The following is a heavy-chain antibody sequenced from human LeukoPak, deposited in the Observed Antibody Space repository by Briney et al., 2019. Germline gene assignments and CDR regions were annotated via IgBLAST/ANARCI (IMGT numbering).Heavy chain of an antibody. J-gene: IGHJ4*02. Sequence: GGSLRLSCAASGFTFSSYGMHWVRQAPGKGLEWVAVISYDGSNKYYADSVKGRFTISRDNSKNTLYLQMNSLRAEDTAVYYCVKDLGYGDGLWASPFDYWGQGTLVTVPS. CDR3: VKDLGYGDGLWASPFDY. CDR1: GFTFSSYG. CDR2: ISYDGSNK. D-gene: IGHD4-17*01. V-gene: IGHV3-30*18.